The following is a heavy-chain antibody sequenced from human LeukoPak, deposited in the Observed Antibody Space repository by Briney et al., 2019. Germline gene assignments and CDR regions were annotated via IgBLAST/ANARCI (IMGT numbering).Heavy chain of an antibody. Sequence: GGSLRLSCAASGFTFSSYSMNWVCQAPGKGLEWVSSISSSSSYIYYADSVKGRFTISRDNAKNSLYLQMNSLRAEDTAVYYCARGTYSSGWYGVYWGQGTLVTVSS. CDR1: GFTFSSYS. CDR3: ARGTYSSGWYGVY. CDR2: ISSSSSYI. J-gene: IGHJ4*02. D-gene: IGHD6-19*01. V-gene: IGHV3-21*01.